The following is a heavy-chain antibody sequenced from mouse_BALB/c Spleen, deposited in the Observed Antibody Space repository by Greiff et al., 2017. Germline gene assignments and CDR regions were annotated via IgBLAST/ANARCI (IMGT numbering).Heavy chain of an antibody. J-gene: IGHJ3*01. CDR2: ISYSGST. CDR3: ARSNGPPFAY. V-gene: IGHV3-2*02. Sequence: ESGPGLVKPSQSLSLTCTVTGYSITSDYAWNWIRQFPGNKLEWMGYISYSGSTSYNPSLKSRISITRDTSKNQFFLQLNSVTTEDTATYYCARSNGPPFAYWGQGTLVTVSA. CDR1: GYSITSDYA.